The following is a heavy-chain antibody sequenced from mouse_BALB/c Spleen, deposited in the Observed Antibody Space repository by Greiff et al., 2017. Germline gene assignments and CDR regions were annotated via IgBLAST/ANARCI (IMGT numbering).Heavy chain of an antibody. J-gene: IGHJ2*01. Sequence: VQLQQSGAELVRPGVSVKISCKGSGYTFTDYAMHWVKQSHAKSLEWIGVISTYYGDASYNQKFKGKATMTVDKSSSTAYMELARLTSEDSAIYYCARWDGNYYLDYWGQGTTLTVSS. D-gene: IGHD2-1*01. CDR1: GYTFTDYA. CDR2: ISTYYGDA. V-gene: IGHV1S137*01. CDR3: ARWDGNYYLDY.